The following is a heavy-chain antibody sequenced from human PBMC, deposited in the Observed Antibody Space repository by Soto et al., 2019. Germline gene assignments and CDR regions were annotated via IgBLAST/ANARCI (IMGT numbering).Heavy chain of an antibody. D-gene: IGHD2-21*02. J-gene: IGHJ3*02. CDR1: GFTVSSNY. V-gene: IGHV3-53*01. CDR3: ASVVVTARNAFDI. Sequence: PGGSLRLSCAASGFTVSSNYMSWVRQAPGKGLEWVSVIYSGGSTYYADSVKGRFTISRDNSKNTLYLQMNSLRAEDTAVYYCASVVVTARNAFDIWGQGTMVTVSS. CDR2: IYSGGST.